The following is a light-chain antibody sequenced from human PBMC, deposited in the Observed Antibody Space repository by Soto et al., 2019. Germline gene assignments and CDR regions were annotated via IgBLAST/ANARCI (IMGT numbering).Light chain of an antibody. V-gene: IGLV3-21*02. Sequence: SYELTQPPSVSVAPGQTARITCVGNNNGSKSVHSYQEKPGKAPVLVVDDGGDRPSGIPERFSGSNSGNTATLTISRVEAGDEADYFCHVWDSSSEHVFGTGTKVTVL. J-gene: IGLJ1*01. CDR1: NNGSKS. CDR3: HVWDSSSEHV. CDR2: DGG.